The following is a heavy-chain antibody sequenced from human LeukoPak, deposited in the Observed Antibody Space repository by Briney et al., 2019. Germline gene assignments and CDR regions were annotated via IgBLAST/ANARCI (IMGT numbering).Heavy chain of an antibody. D-gene: IGHD3-10*01. CDR1: GYGFTSYY. CDR3: ARHGSGRYYPAEGRVDY. V-gene: IGHV1-46*03. J-gene: IGHJ4*02. Sequence: GASVKVSCKAFGYGFTSYYIHWVRQAPGQGLEWMGIINPSVGGTTYARKFQGRVTMTRDTSTSTVYMELSSLRSEHTAVYYCARHGSGRYYPAEGRVDYWGQGTLVTVSS. CDR2: INPSVGGT.